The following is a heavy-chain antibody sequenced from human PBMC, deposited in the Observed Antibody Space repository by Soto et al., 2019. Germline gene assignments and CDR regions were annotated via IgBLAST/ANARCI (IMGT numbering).Heavy chain of an antibody. V-gene: IGHV3-33*01. J-gene: IGHJ3*02. CDR3: ARARTDPGADAFDI. Sequence: PGGSLRLSCAASGFTFSSYGMHWVRQAPGKGLEWVAVIWYDGSNKYYADSVKGRFTISTDNSKNTLYLQMNSLRAEDTAVYYCARARTDPGADAFDIWGQGTMVTVSS. D-gene: IGHD7-27*01. CDR1: GFTFSSYG. CDR2: IWYDGSNK.